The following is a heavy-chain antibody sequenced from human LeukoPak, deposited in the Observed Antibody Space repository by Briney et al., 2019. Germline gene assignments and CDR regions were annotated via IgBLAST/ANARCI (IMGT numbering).Heavy chain of an antibody. V-gene: IGHV1-18*01. CDR2: ISPYNGNT. CDR1: GYTFTSYG. Sequence: ASVRVSCKASGYTFTSYGISWVRQAPGQGLEWMGWISPYNGNTNYAQKLQGRVTMTTDTSTTTAYMELRSLRSDDTAVYYCAREMATIVNQFDYWGQGTLVTVSS. CDR3: AREMATIVNQFDY. D-gene: IGHD5-24*01. J-gene: IGHJ4*02.